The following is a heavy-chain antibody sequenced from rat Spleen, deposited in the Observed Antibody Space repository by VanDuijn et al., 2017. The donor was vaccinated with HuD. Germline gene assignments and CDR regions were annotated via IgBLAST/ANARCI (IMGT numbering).Heavy chain of an antibody. Sequence: EVQLVESGGGLVQPGNSLKLSCAASGFTFSDYAMAWVRQSPKKGLEWVATIIYDGSSTYYRDSVKGRFTISRDNAKSTLYLQMDSLRSEDTATYYCASPSQANYGGDYFDYWGQGVMVTVSS. J-gene: IGHJ2*01. CDR1: GFTFSDYA. D-gene: IGHD1-11*01. CDR3: ASPSQANYGGDYFDY. CDR2: IIYDGSST. V-gene: IGHV5-17*01.